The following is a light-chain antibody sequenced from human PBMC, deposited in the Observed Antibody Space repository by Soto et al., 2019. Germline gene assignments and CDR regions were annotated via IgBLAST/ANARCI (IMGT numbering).Light chain of an antibody. Sequence: QSALTQPASVSGSLGQSITISCTGTTSDVGGYNYVSRYEVSNRPSGVSNRFSGSKSGNTASLTISGLQAEDEADYYCSSYTSSSTLYVFGTGTKLTVL. CDR3: SSYTSSSTLYV. CDR2: EVS. J-gene: IGLJ1*01. V-gene: IGLV2-14*01. CDR1: TSDVGGYNY.